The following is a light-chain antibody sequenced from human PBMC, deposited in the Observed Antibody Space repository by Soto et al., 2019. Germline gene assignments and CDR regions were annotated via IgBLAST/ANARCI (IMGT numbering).Light chain of an antibody. CDR1: SSDVGAYNY. CDR3: SSYTRSSAVV. J-gene: IGLJ2*01. V-gene: IGLV2-14*01. Sequence: QLVLTQPASVSGSPGQSITISCTGTSSDVGAYNYVSWYQQHPGTAPKLMIYDVSNRPSGVSDRFSGSKSGNTASLTISGLQAEDEADYYCSSYTRSSAVVFGGGTKLTVL. CDR2: DVS.